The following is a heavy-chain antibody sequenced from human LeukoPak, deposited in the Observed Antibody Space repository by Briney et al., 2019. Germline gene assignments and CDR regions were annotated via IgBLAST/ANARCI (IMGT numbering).Heavy chain of an antibody. CDR1: GFTFSSHE. Sequence: GGSLRLSCAASGFTFSSHEMNWVRQAPGKGLEWVSSISSSSIYIYYADSVKGRFTISRDNAKSSLSLQMNSLRAEDTAVYYCARGHSNYGDYFDYWGQGTLVTVSS. CDR3: ARGHSNYGDYFDY. CDR2: ISSSSIYI. V-gene: IGHV3-21*01. J-gene: IGHJ4*02. D-gene: IGHD4-11*01.